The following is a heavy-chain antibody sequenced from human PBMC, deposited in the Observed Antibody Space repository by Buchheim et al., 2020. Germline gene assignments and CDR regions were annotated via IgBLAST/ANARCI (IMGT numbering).Heavy chain of an antibody. CDR1: GFTFSSYG. V-gene: IGHV3-30*18. Sequence: QVQLVESGGGVVQPGRSLRLSCAASGFTFSSYGMHWVRQAPGKGLEWVAVISYDGSNKYYADSVKGRFTISRDNSTKTLYLQMNSLGAEDTVVYYCAKDAGGMTTVTTSYYFDYWGQGTL. CDR2: ISYDGSNK. D-gene: IGHD4-17*01. CDR3: AKDAGGMTTVTTSYYFDY. J-gene: IGHJ4*02.